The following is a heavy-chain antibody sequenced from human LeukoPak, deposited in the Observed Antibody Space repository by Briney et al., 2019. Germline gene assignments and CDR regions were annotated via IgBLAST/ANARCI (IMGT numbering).Heavy chain of an antibody. V-gene: IGHV3-48*04. Sequence: GGSLTLSCAASGFTFSDYSMNCVRQAPGKGLEWIAYVGISSGKTKYAASVKGRFTISGDTAKNSVSLQMSTLRVEDTAVYYCARDQRSAFENWGQGALVTVSS. D-gene: IGHD6-25*01. J-gene: IGHJ4*02. CDR2: VGISSGKT. CDR3: ARDQRSAFEN. CDR1: GFTFSDYS.